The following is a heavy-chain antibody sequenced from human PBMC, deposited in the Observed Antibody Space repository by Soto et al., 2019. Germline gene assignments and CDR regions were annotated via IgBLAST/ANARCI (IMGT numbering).Heavy chain of an antibody. CDR1: GFTFSSYG. CDR3: AKDNDYGDYSRPYYYYYGMDV. D-gene: IGHD4-17*01. CDR2: ISYDGSNK. J-gene: IGHJ6*01. Sequence: QVQLVESGGGVVQPGRSLRLSCAASGFTFSSYGMHWVRQAPGKGLEWVAVISYDGSNKYYADSVKGRFTISRDNSKNTLYLQMNSLRAEDTAVYYCAKDNDYGDYSRPYYYYYGMDVW. V-gene: IGHV3-30*18.